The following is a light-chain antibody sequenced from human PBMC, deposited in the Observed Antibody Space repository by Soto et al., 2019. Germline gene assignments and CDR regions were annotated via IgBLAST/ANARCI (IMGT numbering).Light chain of an antibody. CDR3: SSYTSTSTWE. V-gene: IGLV2-14*01. CDR2: DVS. J-gene: IGLJ7*01. CDR1: SSDVGGYNY. Sequence: QSALTQPASVSGSPGQSITISCTGTSSDVGGYNYVSWYQQHPGKAPKLMICDVSNRPSGVSNRFSGSKSGDTASLTISGLQADDEADYYCSSYTSTSTWEFGGGTQLTVL.